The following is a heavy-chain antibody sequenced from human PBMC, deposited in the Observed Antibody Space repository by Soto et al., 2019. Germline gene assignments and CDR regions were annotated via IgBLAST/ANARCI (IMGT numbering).Heavy chain of an antibody. CDR3: AREGQLGY. D-gene: IGHD6-6*01. CDR1: GYTFSNYG. CDR2: ISGYNGNT. J-gene: IGHJ4*02. Sequence: QVQLVQSGAEVKKPGASVKVSCQASGYTFSNYGFSWVRQAPGQGLEWMGWISGYNGNTNYAERLQGRVTMTTDTSTSTAYMVLKSLRYDDTAVYYCAREGQLGYWGQGTPVTVSS. V-gene: IGHV1-18*01.